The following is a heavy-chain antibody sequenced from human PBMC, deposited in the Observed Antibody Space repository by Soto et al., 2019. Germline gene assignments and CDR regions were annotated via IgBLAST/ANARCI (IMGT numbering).Heavy chain of an antibody. J-gene: IGHJ4*02. D-gene: IGHD3-9*01. V-gene: IGHV3-7*05. CDR2: INQNGSER. Sequence: EVELVESGGGLVQPGGSLRLSCAATGFMFSSYWMTWVRRAPGRGLEWVANINQNGSERYYVDSVEGRFTISRDNAKNSVFLQMENLRVEDTAMYYCATDILDFWGQGTLVTVSS. CDR1: GFMFSSYW. CDR3: ATDILDF.